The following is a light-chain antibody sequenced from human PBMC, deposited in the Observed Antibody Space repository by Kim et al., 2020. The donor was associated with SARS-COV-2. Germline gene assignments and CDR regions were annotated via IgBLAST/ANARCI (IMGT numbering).Light chain of an antibody. CDR2: KDS. CDR3: QSADSSGTWV. J-gene: IGLJ3*02. V-gene: IGLV3-25*03. Sequence: VSPGQTARITCSGDALAKQYAYWYQQKPGQAPVVVIYKDSERPSGIPERFSGSSSGTTVTLTISGVQAEDEADYYCQSADSSGTWVFGGGTKVTVL. CDR1: ALAKQY.